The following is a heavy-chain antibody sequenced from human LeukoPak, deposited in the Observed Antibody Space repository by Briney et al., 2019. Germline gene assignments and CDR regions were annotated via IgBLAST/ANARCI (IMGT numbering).Heavy chain of an antibody. CDR1: GFTFSSYA. J-gene: IGHJ4*02. Sequence: GRSLRLSCAASGFTFSSYAMHWVRQAPGKGLEWVAVISYDGSNKYYADSVKGRFTISRGNSKNTLYLQMNSLRAEDTAVYYCASQRLPGDYWGQGTLVTVSS. V-gene: IGHV3-30*04. D-gene: IGHD4-11*01. CDR3: ASQRLPGDY. CDR2: ISYDGSNK.